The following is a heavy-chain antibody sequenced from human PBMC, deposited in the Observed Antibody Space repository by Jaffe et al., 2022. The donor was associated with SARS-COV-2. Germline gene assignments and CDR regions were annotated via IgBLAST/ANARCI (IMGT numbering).Heavy chain of an antibody. CDR2: ISASGVST. CDR3: AKGVSTSRTYNWFDP. D-gene: IGHD2-2*01. J-gene: IGHJ5*02. CDR1: GFTFSSYA. Sequence: EIQLLESGGGLVQPGGSLRLSCAASGFTFSSYAMSWVRQAPGKGLEWVSAISASGVSTYYADSVKGRLTISRDNSKNTLYLQMNSLRAEDTAVYYCAKGVSTSRTYNWFDPWGQGTLVTVSP. V-gene: IGHV3-23*01.